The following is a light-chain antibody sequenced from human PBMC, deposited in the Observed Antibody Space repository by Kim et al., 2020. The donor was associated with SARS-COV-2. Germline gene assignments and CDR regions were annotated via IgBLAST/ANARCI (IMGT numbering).Light chain of an antibody. CDR3: SSYTSSSTLYVV. J-gene: IGLJ2*01. Sequence: SITISCTGTSSDVGGYNYVSWYQQHPGKAPNLMIYDVSNRPSGVSNRFSGSKSGNTASLTISGLQAEDEADYYCSSYTSSSTLYVVFGGGTQLTVL. CDR2: DVS. CDR1: SSDVGGYNY. V-gene: IGLV2-14*03.